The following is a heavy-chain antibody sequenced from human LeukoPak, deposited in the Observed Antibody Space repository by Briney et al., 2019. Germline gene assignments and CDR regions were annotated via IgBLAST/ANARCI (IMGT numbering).Heavy chain of an antibody. CDR1: GFTFSSYE. CDR2: IKEDESEK. CDR3: AAYRGAHHKTFDY. D-gene: IGHD1-26*01. Sequence: SGGSLRLSCAASGFTFSSYEMNWVRQAPGKGLQWVANIKEDESEKDYVDSVKGRFTIPRDNAKNSLDLQMNSLKAEDTAVYYCAAYRGAHHKTFDYWGQGTLVTVSS. V-gene: IGHV3-7*03. J-gene: IGHJ4*02.